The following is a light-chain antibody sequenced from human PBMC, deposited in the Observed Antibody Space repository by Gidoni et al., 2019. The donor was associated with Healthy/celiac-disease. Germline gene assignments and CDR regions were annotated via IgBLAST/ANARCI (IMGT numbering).Light chain of an antibody. CDR3: SSYTSSSTRV. V-gene: IGLV2-14*01. CDR1: SSDVGGYNY. CDR2: EVS. Sequence: QSALTQPASVSGSPGQSITISCTGTSSDVGGYNYVSWYQQHPGKAPKLMIYEVSNRPSGVSNRFSVSKSGNTASLTISGLQAEDEADYYCSSYTSSSTRVFGTGTKVTV. J-gene: IGLJ1*01.